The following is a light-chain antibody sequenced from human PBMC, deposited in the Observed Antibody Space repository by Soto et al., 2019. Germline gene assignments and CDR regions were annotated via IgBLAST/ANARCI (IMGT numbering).Light chain of an antibody. CDR3: CSYARGRIWV. Sequence: QAVVTQPASVSGSPGRSINISCTGTSNDVGSYDLVSWYQLHPGKAPKLVIYEANKRPSGISNRFSVSKSGNTASLTISGLQAEDEAHYYCCSYARGRIWVFGGGTKVTVL. CDR1: SNDVGSYDL. J-gene: IGLJ3*02. V-gene: IGLV2-23*01. CDR2: EAN.